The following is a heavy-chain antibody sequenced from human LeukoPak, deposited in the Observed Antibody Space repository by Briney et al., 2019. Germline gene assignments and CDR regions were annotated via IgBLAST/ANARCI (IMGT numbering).Heavy chain of an antibody. V-gene: IGHV3-30-3*01. CDR1: GFTFSSYA. CDR3: AREGGRGSSSFDY. J-gene: IGHJ4*02. Sequence: GGSLRLFCAASGFTFSSYAMHWVRQAPGKGLEWVAVISYDGSNKYYADSVKGRFTISRDNSKNTLYLQMDSLRAEDTAVYYCAREGGRGSSSFDYWGQGTLVTVSS. D-gene: IGHD1-26*01. CDR2: ISYDGSNK.